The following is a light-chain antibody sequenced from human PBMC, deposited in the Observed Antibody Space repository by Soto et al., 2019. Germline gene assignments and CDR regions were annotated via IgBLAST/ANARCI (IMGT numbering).Light chain of an antibody. J-gene: IGKJ3*01. Sequence: DIPMTQSPSSLSASVGDRVTITCRASQGISNYLAWYQQKPGKVPKLLIYETSTLQSGVPSRFSGSGSGTDFNITISSLQPENGATYYCQKYNRAPFTFGPGTKVDI. CDR2: ETS. CDR3: QKYNRAPFT. CDR1: QGISNY. V-gene: IGKV1-27*01.